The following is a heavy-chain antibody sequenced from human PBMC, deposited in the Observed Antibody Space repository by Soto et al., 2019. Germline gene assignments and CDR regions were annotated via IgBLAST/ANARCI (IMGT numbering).Heavy chain of an antibody. Sequence: GGSLRLSCAASGFTFSSYGMHWVRQAPGKGLEWVAVIWYDGSNKYYADSVKGRFTISRDNSKNTLYLQMNSLRAEDTAVYYCARDPNDSSGYSFDYWGQGTLVTVSS. CDR3: ARDPNDSSGYSFDY. CDR1: GFTFSSYG. J-gene: IGHJ4*02. V-gene: IGHV3-33*01. CDR2: IWYDGSNK. D-gene: IGHD3-22*01.